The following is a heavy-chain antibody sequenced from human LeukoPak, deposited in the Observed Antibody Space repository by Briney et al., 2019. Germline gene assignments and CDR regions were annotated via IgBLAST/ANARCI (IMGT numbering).Heavy chain of an antibody. CDR3: AKDSSSWYYFDY. CDR1: GSTFSGSA. Sequence: PGGSLRLSCAASGSTFSGSAMHWVRQAPGKGLEWVAVISYDGSNKYYADSVKGRFTISRDNSKNTLYLQMNSLRAEDTAVYHCAKDSSSWYYFDYWGQGTLVTVSS. V-gene: IGHV3-30*04. D-gene: IGHD6-13*01. J-gene: IGHJ4*02. CDR2: ISYDGSNK.